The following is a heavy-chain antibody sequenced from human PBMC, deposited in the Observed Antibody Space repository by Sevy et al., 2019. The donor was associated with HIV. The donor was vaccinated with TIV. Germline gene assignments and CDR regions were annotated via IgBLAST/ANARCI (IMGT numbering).Heavy chain of an antibody. V-gene: IGHV4-59*01. Sequence: SETLSLTCTVSGDSISSYYWSWIRQPPGKGLDWIGDIYYSGNTNYSPSLKSRVTISVDTSKNQFSLKLSSVTAAGAAVYYCARHSSGWFFDYWGQGTLVTVSS. CDR2: IYYSGNT. D-gene: IGHD6-19*01. CDR1: GDSISSYY. CDR3: ARHSSGWFFDY. J-gene: IGHJ4*02.